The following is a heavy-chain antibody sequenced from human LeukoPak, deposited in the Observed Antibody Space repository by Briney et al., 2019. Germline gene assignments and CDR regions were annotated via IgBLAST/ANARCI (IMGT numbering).Heavy chain of an antibody. V-gene: IGHV3-7*01. CDR3: ARFHYCSSTNCYPRHFDY. CDR1: GFTFSSYW. D-gene: IGHD2-2*01. Sequence: PGGSLRLSCAASGFTFSSYWMSWVRQAPGKGLEWVANIKQDGSEKYYVDSVKGRFTISRDNAKNSLYLQMNSLRAEDTAVYYCARFHYCSSTNCYPRHFDYWGQGTLVTVSS. CDR2: IKQDGSEK. J-gene: IGHJ4*02.